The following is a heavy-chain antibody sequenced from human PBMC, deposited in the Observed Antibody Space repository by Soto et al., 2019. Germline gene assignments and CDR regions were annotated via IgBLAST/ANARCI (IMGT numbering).Heavy chain of an antibody. J-gene: IGHJ4*02. Sequence: PSETLSLTCTVSGGSISEDTYYWGWILQPPGKGLEWIGYIYYSGTSSYNPSLKSRVTISVDTSKNQFSLRLSSVTAADTAVYYCAREIDYYDSSGYIDYWGQGTLVTVSS. CDR2: IYYSGTS. D-gene: IGHD3-22*01. CDR3: AREIDYYDSSGYIDY. CDR1: GGSISEDTYY. V-gene: IGHV4-61*01.